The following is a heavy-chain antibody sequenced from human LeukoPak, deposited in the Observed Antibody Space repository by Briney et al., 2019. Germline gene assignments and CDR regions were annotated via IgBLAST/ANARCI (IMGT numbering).Heavy chain of an antibody. Sequence: SQTLSLTCAISGDSVSSSSAAWNWIRQSPSRGLEWLGRTYYRSKWYNDYAVSVKSRITINPVTSKNQFSLQLNSVTPEDTAIYSCARYKGDAFDIWGQGTMVTVSS. D-gene: IGHD1-14*01. CDR3: ARYKGDAFDI. CDR2: TYYRSKWYN. J-gene: IGHJ3*02. CDR1: GDSVSSSSAA. V-gene: IGHV6-1*01.